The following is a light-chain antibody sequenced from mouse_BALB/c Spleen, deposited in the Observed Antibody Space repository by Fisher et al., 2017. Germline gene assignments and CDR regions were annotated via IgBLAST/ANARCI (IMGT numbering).Light chain of an antibody. Sequence: DIVITQTTAIMSASLGEKVTMSCRASSSVNYMYWYQQKSGASPKLWIYSTSNLASGVPARFSGSGSGTSYSLTISSVEAEDAATYYCQQWSSNPYTFGGGTKLEIK. CDR1: SSVNY. J-gene: IGKJ2*01. V-gene: IGKV4-57-1*01. CDR2: STS. CDR3: QQWSSNPYT.